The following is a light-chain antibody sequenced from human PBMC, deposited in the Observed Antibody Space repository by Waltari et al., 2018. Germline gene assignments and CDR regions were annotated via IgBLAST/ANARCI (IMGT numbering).Light chain of an antibody. CDR1: QTIRDN. V-gene: IGKV3-15*01. CDR3: QQYNNWPLT. Sequence: EIVMTQSPATLSVSPGERATLSCRASQTIRDNLAWYQQKPGQAPRLLICGASIRATSIPAGFTGSGSGTEFTLTISSLQSEDFAVYYCQQYNNWPLTFGGGTKVEIK. CDR2: GAS. J-gene: IGKJ4*01.